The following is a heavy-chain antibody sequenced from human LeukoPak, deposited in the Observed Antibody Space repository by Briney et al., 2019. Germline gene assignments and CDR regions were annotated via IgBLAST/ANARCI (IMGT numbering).Heavy chain of an antibody. Sequence: SETLSLTRSVSGGSISTYYWSWIRQSPAKGLEWIGYIYHNGDTNYNPSFKSRVTISVDTSKNQFSLRLMSVTAADTAIYYCARHSYTPFDYWGQGSLVTVSS. CDR3: ARHSYTPFDY. J-gene: IGHJ4*02. CDR1: GGSISTYY. V-gene: IGHV4-59*08. D-gene: IGHD2-2*02. CDR2: IYHNGDT.